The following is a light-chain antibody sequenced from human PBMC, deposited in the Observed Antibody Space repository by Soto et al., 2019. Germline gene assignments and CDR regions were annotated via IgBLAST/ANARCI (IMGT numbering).Light chain of an antibody. V-gene: IGKV3-20*01. CDR1: QSVSSTY. Sequence: EIVLTQSPGTLSLSLGERATLSCRASQSVSSTYLAWYQHKPGQAPRLLIFCVSSRATGIPDRFSGSGSGTDFTITISRLEPEDFAVYYCQQYGRPPLTFGQGTKVDIK. CDR3: QQYGRPPLT. CDR2: CVS. J-gene: IGKJ1*01.